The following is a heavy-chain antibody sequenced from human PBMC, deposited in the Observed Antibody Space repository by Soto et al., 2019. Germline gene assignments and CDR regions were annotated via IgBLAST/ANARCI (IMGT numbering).Heavy chain of an antibody. J-gene: IGHJ6*02. D-gene: IGHD6-6*01. CDR3: ARDEDSSSPEHYYYYSGMDV. CDR1: GYTFTSYG. Sequence: ASVKVSCKASGYTFTSYGISWVRQAPGQGXEGMGWISAYNGNTNYAQKLQGRVTMTTDTSTSTAYMELRSLRSDDTAVYYCARDEDSSSPEHYYYYSGMDVWGQGTTVTVSS. V-gene: IGHV1-18*04. CDR2: ISAYNGNT.